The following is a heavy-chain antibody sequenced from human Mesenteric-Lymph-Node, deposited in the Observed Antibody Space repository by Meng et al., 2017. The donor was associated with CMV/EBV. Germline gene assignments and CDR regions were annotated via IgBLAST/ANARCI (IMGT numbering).Heavy chain of an antibody. CDR3: ARVEAAPNWFDP. D-gene: IGHD6-13*01. V-gene: IGHV4-39*07. Sequence: SETLPLTCTVSGASISRSSYYWGWIRQPPGKGLEWIGSIYYSGSTYYNPSLKSRVTISVDTSKNQFSLKLSSVTAADTAVYYCARVEAAPNWFDPWGQGTLVTVSS. CDR1: GASISRSSYY. CDR2: IYYSGST. J-gene: IGHJ5*02.